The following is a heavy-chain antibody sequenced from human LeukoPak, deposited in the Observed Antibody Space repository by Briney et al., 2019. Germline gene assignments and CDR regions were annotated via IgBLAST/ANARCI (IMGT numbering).Heavy chain of an antibody. D-gene: IGHD3-22*01. CDR3: ARSGAYYYDSSGYFLAY. J-gene: IGHJ4*02. CDR1: GYTFTSYY. Sequence: ASVKVSCKASGYTFTSYYMHWVRQAPGQGLEWMGIINPSGGSTSYAQKFQGRVTMTRDTSTSTVYMELSSLRSEDTAVYYCARSGAYYYDSSGYFLAYWAQGTLVTVSS. V-gene: IGHV1-46*01. CDR2: INPSGGST.